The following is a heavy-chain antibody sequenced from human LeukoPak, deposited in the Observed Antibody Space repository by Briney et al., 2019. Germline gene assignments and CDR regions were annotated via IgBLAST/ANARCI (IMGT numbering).Heavy chain of an antibody. CDR1: GFTFSSYA. CDR3: ARNYD. D-gene: IGHD3-16*01. V-gene: IGHV3-7*04. J-gene: IGHJ4*02. CDR2: INQDGSEK. Sequence: GGSLRLSCAASGFTFSSYAMSWVRQAPGKGLEWVANINQDGSEKYYVDSVKGRFTISRDNAKNSLYLQMNSLRAEDTAVYYCARNYDWGQGTLVTVSS.